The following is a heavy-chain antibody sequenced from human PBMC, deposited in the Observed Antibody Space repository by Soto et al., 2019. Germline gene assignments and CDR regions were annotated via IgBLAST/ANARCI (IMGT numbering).Heavy chain of an antibody. J-gene: IGHJ4*02. CDR3: ARTSRFDC. V-gene: IGHV4-34*01. CDR2: INHSGST. CDR1: CGSFSSYY. D-gene: IGHD6-6*01. Sequence: SETLSLTCAVYCGSFSSYYWSWIRQPPGKGLEWIGEINHSGSTNYNPSLKSRVTMSVDTSKNQFSLKLSSVTAADTAVYYCARTSRFDCWGQGTLVTSPQ.